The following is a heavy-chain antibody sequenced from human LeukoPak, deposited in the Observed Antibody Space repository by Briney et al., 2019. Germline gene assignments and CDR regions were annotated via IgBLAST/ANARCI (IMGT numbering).Heavy chain of an antibody. J-gene: IGHJ4*02. Sequence: PSETLSLTCTVSGGSISSNYWNWIRQPPGKPLGWIGNIYYSGSTYYNPSLKSRATISVDRSKNQFSLSVISATAADTAMYYCATSPYFGVVSYWGQGTLVTVSS. CDR2: IYYSGST. V-gene: IGHV4-59*01. CDR3: ATSPYFGVVSY. CDR1: GGSISSNY. D-gene: IGHD3-3*01.